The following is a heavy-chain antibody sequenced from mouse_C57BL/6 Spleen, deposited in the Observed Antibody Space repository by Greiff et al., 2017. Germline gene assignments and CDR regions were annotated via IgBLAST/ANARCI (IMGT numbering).Heavy chain of an antibody. V-gene: IGHV5-6*02. J-gene: IGHJ4*01. CDR3: ARRAYYSNGRAMDY. D-gene: IGHD2-5*01. CDR2: ISSGGSYT. Sequence: EVKLEESGGDLVKPGGSLNLSCAASGFTFSSYGMSWVRQTPDKRLEWVATISSGGSYTYYPDSVKGRFTISRDNAKNTLYLQMSSLKSEDTAMYYCARRAYYSNGRAMDYWGQGTSVTVSS. CDR1: GFTFSSYG.